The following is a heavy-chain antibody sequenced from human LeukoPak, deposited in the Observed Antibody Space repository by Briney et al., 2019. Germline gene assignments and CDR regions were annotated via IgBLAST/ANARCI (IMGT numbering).Heavy chain of an antibody. J-gene: IGHJ6*02. Sequence: GGSLRLSCAASGFTFSSYAMSWVRQAPGKGLEWVSAISGSGGSTYYADSVKGRFTTSRDNSKNTLYLQMNSLRAEDTAVYYCAKEEEIFGVSYYGMDVWGQGTTVTVSS. V-gene: IGHV3-23*01. CDR3: AKEEEIFGVSYYGMDV. D-gene: IGHD3-3*01. CDR2: ISGSGGST. CDR1: GFTFSSYA.